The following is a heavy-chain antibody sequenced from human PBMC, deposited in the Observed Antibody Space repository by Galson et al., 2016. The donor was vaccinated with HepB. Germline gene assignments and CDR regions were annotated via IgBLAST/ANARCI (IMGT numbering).Heavy chain of an antibody. CDR2: LFSSGAS. D-gene: IGHD3-16*01. CDR1: GFTFNTYG. J-gene: IGHJ3*01. CDR3: EAYSDPFDV. Sequence: SLRLSCAVSGFTFNTYGMHWVRQAPGKGLQWVSSLFSSGASFYTESLRGRFTVSRDTSTNTLYLQMNSLRADDSAVYYCEAYSDPFDVWGQGTVVTV. V-gene: IGHV3-NL1*01.